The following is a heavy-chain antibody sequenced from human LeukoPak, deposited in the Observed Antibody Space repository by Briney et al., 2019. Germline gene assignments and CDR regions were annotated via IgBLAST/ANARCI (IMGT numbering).Heavy chain of an antibody. CDR3: AKDRSGISDY. CDR2: IWYDGSNK. CDR1: GFTFSSYG. J-gene: IGHJ4*02. D-gene: IGHD3-10*01. Sequence: GGSLRLSCAASGFTFSSYGMHWVRQAPGKGLEWVAVIWYDGSNKHYADSVKGRFTISRDNSKNTLYLQMNSLRAEDTAVYYCAKDRSGISDYWGQGTLVTVSS. V-gene: IGHV3-33*06.